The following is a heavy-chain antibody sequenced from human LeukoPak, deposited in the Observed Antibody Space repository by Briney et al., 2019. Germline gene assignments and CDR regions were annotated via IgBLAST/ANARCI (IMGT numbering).Heavy chain of an antibody. CDR1: GGSFSGYY. CDR2: INHSGST. V-gene: IGHV4-34*01. Sequence: PSETLSLTCAVYGGSFSGYYWSWIRQPPGKGLEWIGEINHSGSTNYNPSLKSRVTISVDTSKNQFSLKLSSVTAADTAVYYCARLLKLTQYNWFDPWGQGTLVTVSS. J-gene: IGHJ5*02. CDR3: ARLLKLTQYNWFDP. D-gene: IGHD2-15*01.